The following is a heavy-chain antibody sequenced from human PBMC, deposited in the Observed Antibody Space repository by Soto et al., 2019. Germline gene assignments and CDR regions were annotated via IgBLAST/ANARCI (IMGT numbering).Heavy chain of an antibody. J-gene: IGHJ2*01. CDR2: ISYDGSNK. CDR1: GFTFSSYG. Sequence: QVQLVESGGGVVQPGRSLRLSCAASGFTFSSYGMHWVRQAPGKGLEWVAVISYDGSNKYYADSVKGRFTISRDNSKNTLYLQMNSLRAEDTAVYYCAKAPHRGSYPSGYFDLWGRGTLVTVSS. D-gene: IGHD1-26*01. V-gene: IGHV3-30*18. CDR3: AKAPHRGSYPSGYFDL.